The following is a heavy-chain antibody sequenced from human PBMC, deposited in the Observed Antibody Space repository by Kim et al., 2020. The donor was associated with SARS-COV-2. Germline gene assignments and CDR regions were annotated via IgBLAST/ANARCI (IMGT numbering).Heavy chain of an antibody. CDR1: GFTFSSYG. CDR3: ASCGITIFGVVISPPFW. Sequence: GGSLRLSCAASGFTFSSYGMHWVRQAPGKGLEWVAVIWYDGSNKYYADSVKGRFTISRDNSKNTLYLQMNSLRAEDTAVYYCASCGITIFGVVISPPFWWGQGTTVTVSS. CDR2: IWYDGSNK. J-gene: IGHJ6*02. D-gene: IGHD3-3*01. V-gene: IGHV3-33*01.